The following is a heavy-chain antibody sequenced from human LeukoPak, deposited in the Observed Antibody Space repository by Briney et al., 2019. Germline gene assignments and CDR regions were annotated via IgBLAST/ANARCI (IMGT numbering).Heavy chain of an antibody. J-gene: IGHJ4*02. CDR1: GGSVSSGSYY. CDR3: ASLRSDSSGYYNLRIDY. CDR2: IYYSGST. Sequence: RPSETLSLTCTVSGGSVSSGSYYWSWIRQPPGKGLEWIGYIYYSGSTNYNPSLKSRVTISVDTSKNQFSLKLSSVTAADTAVHYCASLRSDSSGYYNLRIDYWGQGTLVTVSS. V-gene: IGHV4-61*01. D-gene: IGHD3-22*01.